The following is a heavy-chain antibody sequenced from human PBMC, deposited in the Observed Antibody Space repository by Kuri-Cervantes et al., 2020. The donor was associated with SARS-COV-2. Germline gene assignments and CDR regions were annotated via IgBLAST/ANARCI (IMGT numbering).Heavy chain of an antibody. V-gene: IGHV1-2*04. CDR3: VRDLGSSSQDDY. CDR2: INPNSGGT. J-gene: IGHJ4*02. CDR1: GYTFTGYY. Sequence: ASVKVSCKASGYTFTGYYIHWVRQAPGQGLEWMGWINPNSGGTNSAQEFQGWVTMTRDTSISTVYMELSRLRAHDTAVYFCVRDLGSSSQDDYWGQGTLVTVSS. D-gene: IGHD6-6*01.